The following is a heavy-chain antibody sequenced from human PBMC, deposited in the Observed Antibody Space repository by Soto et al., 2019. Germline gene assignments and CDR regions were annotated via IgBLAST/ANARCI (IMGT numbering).Heavy chain of an antibody. Sequence: GGSLRLSCAASGFTVSSNYMSWVRQAPGKGLEWVSVIYSGGSTYYADSVKGRFTISRDNSKNTLYLQMNSLRAEDTAVYYCARDLIVATIAEQSYYYCYGMDVWGQGTTVTVSS. CDR3: ARDLIVATIAEQSYYYCYGMDV. V-gene: IGHV3-53*01. J-gene: IGHJ6*02. CDR1: GFTVSSNY. CDR2: IYSGGST. D-gene: IGHD5-12*01.